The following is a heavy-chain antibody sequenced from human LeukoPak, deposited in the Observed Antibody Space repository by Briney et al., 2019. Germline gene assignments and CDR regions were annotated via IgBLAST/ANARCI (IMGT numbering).Heavy chain of an antibody. D-gene: IGHD5-18*01. J-gene: IGHJ4*02. CDR3: ARGGSSYNDGFNS. V-gene: IGHV4-30-4*01. CDR2: IYYSGST. Sequence: PSETLSLTCTVSGASISSGDYLWSWIRQPPGMGLEWIGNIYYSGSTYYNPSLKSRVTISVDTSKNQFSLKLSSVTAADTAVYYCARGGSSYNDGFNSWGQGTLVTVPS. CDR1: GASISSGDYL.